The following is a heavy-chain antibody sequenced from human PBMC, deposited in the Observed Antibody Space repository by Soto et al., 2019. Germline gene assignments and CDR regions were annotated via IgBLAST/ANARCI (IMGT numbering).Heavy chain of an antibody. D-gene: IGHD1-20*01. Sequence: PGGSLRLSCAASGFTFSSYGMHWVRQAPGKGLEWVAVISYDGSNKYYADSVKGRFTISRDNSKNTLYLQMNSLRAEDTAVYYCAKDLRWGITGTTAPFDYWGQGTLVTVSS. CDR1: GFTFSSYG. CDR3: AKDLRWGITGTTAPFDY. J-gene: IGHJ4*02. CDR2: ISYDGSNK. V-gene: IGHV3-30*18.